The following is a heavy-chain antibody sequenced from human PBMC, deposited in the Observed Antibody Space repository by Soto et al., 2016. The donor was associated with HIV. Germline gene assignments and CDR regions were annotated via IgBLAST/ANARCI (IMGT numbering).Heavy chain of an antibody. CDR3: AAWAMSSTSAHLDY. V-gene: IGHV4-59*01. CDR1: ADSITNYY. CDR2: IFYGFNI. D-gene: IGHD1-26*01. Sequence: QVQLQESGPGLVKPSETLSLTCNVSADSITNYYWNWIRQSPGKGLEWIGNIFYGFNINYSPALTSRATISFDTSKSQFSLKLNSVTAADTAVYYCAAWAMSSTSAHLDYVGPGNPDLPSPQ. J-gene: IGHJ4*02.